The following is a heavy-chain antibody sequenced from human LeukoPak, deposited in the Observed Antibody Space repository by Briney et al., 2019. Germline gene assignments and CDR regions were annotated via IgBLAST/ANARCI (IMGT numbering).Heavy chain of an antibody. CDR2: ISYDGSNK. CDR3: ARPQSVGAIDY. CDR1: GFTFSSYA. V-gene: IGHV3-30*04. D-gene: IGHD1-26*01. J-gene: IGHJ4*02. Sequence: GGSLRLSCAASGFTFSSYAMHWVRQAPGKGLEWVAVISYDGSNKYYADSVKGRFTISRDNSKNTLYLQMNSLRADDTAVYYCARPQSVGAIDYWGQGTLATVSS.